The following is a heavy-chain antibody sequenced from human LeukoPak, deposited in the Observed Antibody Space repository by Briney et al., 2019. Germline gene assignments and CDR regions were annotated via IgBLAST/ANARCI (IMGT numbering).Heavy chain of an antibody. J-gene: IGHJ5*02. CDR3: ARDRPGYDILTGYFQEVGWFDP. Sequence: SQTLSLTCTVSGGSISSGSYYWSWIRQPAGKGLEWIGRIYTSGSTNYNPSLKSRVTISVDTSKNQFSLNLSSVTAADTAVYYCARDRPGYDILTGYFQEVGWFDPWGQGTLVTVSS. CDR1: GGSISSGSYY. CDR2: IYTSGST. V-gene: IGHV4-61*02. D-gene: IGHD3-9*01.